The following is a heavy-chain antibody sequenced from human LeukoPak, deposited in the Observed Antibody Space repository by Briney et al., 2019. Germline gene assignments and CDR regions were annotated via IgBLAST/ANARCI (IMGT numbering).Heavy chain of an antibody. Sequence: SETLSLTCTVSGGSISSYYWSWLRQPGGKGLEWIGRIYTSGSTNYNPSLKSRVTISVDTSKNQFSLKLSSVTAADTAVYYCARDRYTVVSWYFDLWGRGTLVTVSS. J-gene: IGHJ2*01. D-gene: IGHD4-23*01. CDR3: ARDRYTVVSWYFDL. CDR1: GGSISSYY. V-gene: IGHV4-4*07. CDR2: IYTSGST.